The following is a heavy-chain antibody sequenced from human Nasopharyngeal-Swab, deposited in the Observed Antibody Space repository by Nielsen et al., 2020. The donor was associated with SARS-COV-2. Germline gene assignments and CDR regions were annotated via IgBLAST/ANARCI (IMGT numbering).Heavy chain of an antibody. CDR1: GGSFTTYS. J-gene: IGHJ6*02. D-gene: IGHD3-16*01. CDR3: ARAGGTGGQYYGLDV. CDR2: LNPAGST. Sequence: SETLSLTCAVSGGSFTTYSWNLIRQSPGKGLDWIAELNPAGSTNYSPSLKSRIAISVATSKKQISLKLSSVTAADTAMYYCARAGGTGGQYYGLDVWGQGTTVTVSS. V-gene: IGHV4-34*01.